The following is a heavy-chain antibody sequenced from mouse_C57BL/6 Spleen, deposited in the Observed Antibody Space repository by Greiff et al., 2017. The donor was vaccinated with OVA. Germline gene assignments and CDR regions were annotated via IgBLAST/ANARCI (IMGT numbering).Heavy chain of an antibody. CDR1: GFNIKDDY. CDR3: TTSRVPTGDAMDY. D-gene: IGHD2-14*01. V-gene: IGHV14-4*01. CDR2: IDPENGDT. J-gene: IGHJ4*01. Sequence: VQLQQSGAELVRPGASVKLSCTASGFNIKDDYMHWVKQRPEQGLEWIGWIDPENGDTEYASKFQGKATITADTSSNTAYLQLSSLTSEDTAVYYCTTSRVPTGDAMDYWGQGTSVTVSS.